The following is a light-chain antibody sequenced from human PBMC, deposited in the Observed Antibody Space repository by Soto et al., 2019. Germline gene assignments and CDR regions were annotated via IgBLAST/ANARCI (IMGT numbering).Light chain of an antibody. CDR2: HAS. CDR1: QRISTL. Sequence: DIQMTQSPSTLPASVGERVTITCRASQRISTLLAWYQQRPGEAPHLLIYHASSLQGGVPSRFSGSGSGTDFTLTINSLQPNDSATYYCQQYSRYPWTFGQGTKVEIK. J-gene: IGKJ1*01. CDR3: QQYSRYPWT. V-gene: IGKV1-5*01.